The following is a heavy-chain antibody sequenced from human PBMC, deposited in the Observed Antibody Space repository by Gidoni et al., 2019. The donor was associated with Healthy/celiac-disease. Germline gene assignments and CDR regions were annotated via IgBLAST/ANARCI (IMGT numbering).Heavy chain of an antibody. CDR1: GYSISSGYY. CDR2: IYHSGST. V-gene: IGHV4-38-2*02. J-gene: IGHJ4*02. CDR3: ARGPLKAPFY. Sequence: QVPLQESGPGLVKPSATLSLTCTVSGYSISSGYYWGWIRQPPGKGLEWIGSIYHSGSTYYNPSLKSRVTISVDTSKNQFSLKLSSVTAADTAVYYCARGPLKAPFYWGQGTLVTVSS.